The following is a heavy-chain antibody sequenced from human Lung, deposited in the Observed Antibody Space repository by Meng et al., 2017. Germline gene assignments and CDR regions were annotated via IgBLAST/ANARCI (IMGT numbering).Heavy chain of an antibody. CDR3: ARGPTTMAHDFDY. V-gene: IGHV4-34*01. D-gene: IGHD4-11*01. J-gene: IGHJ4*02. Sequence: VQLPQWGAGLLKPSETLSLTCVVSCGSFSDYYWSWIRQPPGKGLEWIGEINHSGSTNYNPSLERRATISVDTSQNNLSLKLSSVTAADSAVYYCARGPTTMAHDFDYWGQGTLVTVSS. CDR1: CGSFSDYY. CDR2: INHSGST.